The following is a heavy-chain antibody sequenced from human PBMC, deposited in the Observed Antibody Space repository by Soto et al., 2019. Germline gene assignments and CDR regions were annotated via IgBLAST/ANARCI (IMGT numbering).Heavy chain of an antibody. CDR2: INHSGST. Sequence: SGTLSLTCAVYGGSFSGYYWSGIRQPPGKGREGIGEINHSGSTNYNPSLNTRVTISLDTSKTQFSLKLSSVTAADTAVYYCARGYGSGSYSPYYYYYYYMDVWGKGTTVTVSS. D-gene: IGHD3-10*01. V-gene: IGHV4-34*01. J-gene: IGHJ6*03. CDR1: GGSFSGYY. CDR3: ARGYGSGSYSPYYYYYYYMDV.